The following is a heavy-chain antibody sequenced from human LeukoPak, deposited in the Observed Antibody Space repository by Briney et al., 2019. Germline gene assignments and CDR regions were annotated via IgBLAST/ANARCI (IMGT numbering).Heavy chain of an antibody. J-gene: IGHJ3*02. D-gene: IGHD2-15*01. CDR1: GFTFSSYS. CDR2: ISSSSSYI. Sequence: PGGSLRLSCAASGFTFSSYSMNWFRQAPGKGLEWVSSISSSSSYIYYADSVKGRFTISRDSAKNSLYLQMNSLRAEDTAVHYCSSVVVAATAGAFDIWGQGTMVTVSS. CDR3: SSVVVAATAGAFDI. V-gene: IGHV3-21*01.